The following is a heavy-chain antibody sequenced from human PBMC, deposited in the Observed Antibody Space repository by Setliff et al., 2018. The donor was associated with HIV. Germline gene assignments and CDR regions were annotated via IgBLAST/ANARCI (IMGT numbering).Heavy chain of an antibody. V-gene: IGHV4-59*11. CDR3: STVVTLAYCHDGLCPAFDS. Sequence: SETLSLTCVLSGGSMGSHYWSWIRQSPGKGLEWIGNIHYTGISDINPSLKRRATISLDRPKIQFSLKLGSVTAADTAVYFCSTVVTLAYCHDGLCPAFDSWGQGALVTVSS. J-gene: IGHJ4*02. CDR1: GGSMGSHY. CDR2: IHYTGIS. D-gene: IGHD2-8*01.